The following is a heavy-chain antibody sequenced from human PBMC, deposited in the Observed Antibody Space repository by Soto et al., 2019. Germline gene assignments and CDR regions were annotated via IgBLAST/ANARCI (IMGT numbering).Heavy chain of an antibody. J-gene: IGHJ4*02. CDR2: IYYSGST. CDR1: GGSISSYY. Sequence: PSETLSLTCTVSGGSISSYYWSWIRQPPGKGLEWIGYIYYSGSTNYNPSLKSRVTISVDTSKNQFSLKLSSVTAADTAVYYCARDTEDYDILTGYHFDYWGQGTLVTVSS. CDR3: ARDTEDYDILTGYHFDY. D-gene: IGHD3-9*01. V-gene: IGHV4-59*01.